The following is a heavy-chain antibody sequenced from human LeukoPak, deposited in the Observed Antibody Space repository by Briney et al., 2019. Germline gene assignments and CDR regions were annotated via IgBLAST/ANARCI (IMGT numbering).Heavy chain of an antibody. CDR2: INPNSGDT. CDR1: GGTFSSYA. V-gene: IGHV1-2*02. J-gene: IGHJ3*02. D-gene: IGHD1-26*01. CDR3: ARGIAGAGGAFDI. Sequence: ASVKVSCKASGGTFSSYAISWVRQAPGQRLEWMGWINPNSGDTKYAQKFQGRVTMTRDTSISTAYMDLSSLRSDDTAVYYCARGIAGAGGAFDIWGQGTMVTVSS.